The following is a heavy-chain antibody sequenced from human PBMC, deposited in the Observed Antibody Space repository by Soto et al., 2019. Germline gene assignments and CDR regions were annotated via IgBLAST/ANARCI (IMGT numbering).Heavy chain of an antibody. D-gene: IGHD2-2*01. J-gene: IGHJ6*02. CDR3: ASHEYCSSTSCYRRSGNYYYYGMDV. CDR2: IYYSGST. CDR1: GGSIRTPDW. V-gene: IGHV4-31*03. Sequence: SETLSLTCNVSGGSIRTPDWWSWVRQTPEKGLEWIGYIYYSGSTYYNPSLKSRVTISVDTSKNQFSLKLSSVTAADTAVYYCASHEYCSSTSCYRRSGNYYYYGMDVWGQGTTVTVSS.